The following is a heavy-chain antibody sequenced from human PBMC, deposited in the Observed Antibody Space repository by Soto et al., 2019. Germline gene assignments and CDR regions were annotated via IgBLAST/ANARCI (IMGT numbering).Heavy chain of an antibody. V-gene: IGHV4-59*11. D-gene: IGHD7-27*01. J-gene: IGHJ4*02. CDR3: TRANWYSEY. CDR1: GGSISNHY. CDR2: IYYNGNT. Sequence: QVQLQESGPGLVKPSETLSLTCTVSGGSISNHYWSWIRQPPGKGLEWIGYIYYNGNTNYNPPLKSRVTMSVDTSKNQISLKLSSVTAADTAVYYCTRANWYSEYWGQGTLGTVSS.